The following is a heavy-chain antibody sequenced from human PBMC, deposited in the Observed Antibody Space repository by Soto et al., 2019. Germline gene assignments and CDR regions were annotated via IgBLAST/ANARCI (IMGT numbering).Heavy chain of an antibody. D-gene: IGHD1-26*01. CDR3: AEDSGVRIVGATDY. J-gene: IGHJ4*02. CDR2: ISYDGSNK. V-gene: IGHV3-30*18. Sequence: QVQLVESGGGVVQPGRSLRLSCAASGFTFSSYGMHWVRQAPGKGLEWVAVISYDGSNKYYADSVKGRFTISRDNSKNTLYLQMNSLRAEDTAVYYCAEDSGVRIVGATDYGGQGTLVTVSS. CDR1: GFTFSSYG.